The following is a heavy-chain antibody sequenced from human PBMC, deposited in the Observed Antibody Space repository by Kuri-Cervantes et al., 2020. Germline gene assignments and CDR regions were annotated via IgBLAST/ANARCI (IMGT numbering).Heavy chain of an antibody. CDR1: GYTFTSYA. D-gene: IGHD3-10*01. Sequence: ASVKVSCKASGYTFTSYAMHWVRQAPGQRLEWMGWINAGNGNTKYSQKFQGRVTITRDTSASTAYMELSSRRSEDTAVYYCARGSRSWFDVTIDYWGQGTLVTVSS. V-gene: IGHV1-3*01. CDR2: INAGNGNT. J-gene: IGHJ4*02. CDR3: ARGSRSWFDVTIDY.